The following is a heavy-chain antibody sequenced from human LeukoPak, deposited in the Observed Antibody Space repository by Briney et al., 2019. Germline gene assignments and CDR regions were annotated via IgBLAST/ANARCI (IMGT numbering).Heavy chain of an antibody. CDR1: GGSFSGYY. Sequence: NPSETLSLTCAVYGGSFSGYYWSWIRQPPGKGLEWIGEINHSGSTNYNPSLKSRVTISVDTSKNQFSLKLSSVTAADTAVYYCARPRVHYRSGGSCYTRYYYGMDVWGQGTTVTVSS. D-gene: IGHD2-15*01. CDR3: ARPRVHYRSGGSCYTRYYYGMDV. CDR2: INHSGST. J-gene: IGHJ6*02. V-gene: IGHV4-34*01.